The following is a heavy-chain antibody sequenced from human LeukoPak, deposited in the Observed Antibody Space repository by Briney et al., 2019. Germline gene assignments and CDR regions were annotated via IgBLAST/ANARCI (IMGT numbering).Heavy chain of an antibody. J-gene: IGHJ4*02. CDR3: ARDRDSSGWHVADY. Sequence: ASVKVSCKASGYTFRSYDITWVRQAPGQGLEWMGWISPNNGNTNYAQKFQGRVTMTTDTPTSTACMEMRSLRSDDTAVYYCARDRDSSGWHVADYWGQGTLVTVSS. V-gene: IGHV1-18*01. CDR2: ISPNNGNT. D-gene: IGHD6-19*01. CDR1: GYTFRSYD.